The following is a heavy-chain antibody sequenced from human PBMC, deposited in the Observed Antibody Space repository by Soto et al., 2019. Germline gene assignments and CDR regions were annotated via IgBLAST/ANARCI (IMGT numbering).Heavy chain of an antibody. D-gene: IGHD2-21*02. J-gene: IGHJ4*02. CDR3: ATPPAYCGGDCSPGY. V-gene: IGHV1-69*12. CDR2: IIPIFGTA. Sequence: QVQLVQSGAEVKKPGSSVKVSCKASGGTFSSYAISWVRQAPGQGLEWMGGIIPIFGTANYAQKFQGRVTITEDESTSTAYMELSSLRSEDTAVYYCATPPAYCGGDCSPGYWGQGTLVTVSS. CDR1: GGTFSSYA.